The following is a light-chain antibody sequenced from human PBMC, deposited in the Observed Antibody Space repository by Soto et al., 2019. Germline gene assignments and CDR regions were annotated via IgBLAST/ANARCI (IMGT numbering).Light chain of an antibody. J-gene: IGKJ2*01. CDR3: QQYGSSPYT. CDR2: SAS. Sequence: EIVLTQSPGTLSLSPGERATLSCRASQSIGSNYLAWYQQKPGQAPRLLIYSASRRATGIPDSFSGSGSGTDFTLTISRLEPEDFAVYYCQQYGSSPYTFGQGTRLEIK. CDR1: QSIGSNY. V-gene: IGKV3-20*01.